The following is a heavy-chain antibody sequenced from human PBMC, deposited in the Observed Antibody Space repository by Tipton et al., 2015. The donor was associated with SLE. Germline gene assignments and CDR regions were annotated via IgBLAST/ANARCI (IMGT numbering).Heavy chain of an antibody. CDR3: ARGGSMTTEYYFDY. J-gene: IGHJ4*02. CDR1: GGSISSSSYY. V-gene: IGHV4-61*05. Sequence: GLVKPSETLSLTCTVSGGSISSSSYYWGWIRQPPGKGLEWIGYIYYSGSTNYNPSLKSRVTISVDTSKNQFSLKLSSVTAADTAVYYCARGGSMTTEYYFDYWGQGTLVTVSS. D-gene: IGHD4-11*01. CDR2: IYYSGST.